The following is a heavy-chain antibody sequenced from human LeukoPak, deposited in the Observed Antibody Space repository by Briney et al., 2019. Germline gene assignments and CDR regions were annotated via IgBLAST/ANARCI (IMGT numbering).Heavy chain of an antibody. J-gene: IGHJ4*02. D-gene: IGHD3-22*01. Sequence: GGSLRLSCATSGFTFDDYGMSWVRQAPGKGLEWVSDINWNGGSTGYADSVKGRFTISRDNAKFSLYLQINSLRTEDTAVYYCARASEDSRGQYQGFDSWGQGTLVTVSS. CDR3: ARASEDSRGQYQGFDS. CDR1: GFTFDDYG. CDR2: INWNGGST. V-gene: IGHV3-20*04.